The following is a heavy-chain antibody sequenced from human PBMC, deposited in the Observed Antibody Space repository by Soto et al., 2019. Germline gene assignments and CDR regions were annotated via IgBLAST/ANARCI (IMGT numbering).Heavy chain of an antibody. J-gene: IGHJ4*02. Sequence: PSETLSLTCTVSGVSISSSSYYWGWIRQPPGKGLEWIGSIYYSRSTYYNPSLKSRVTISVDTSKNQFSLKLSSVTAADTAVYYCARNTYYYGSGSYLARGYFDYWGQGTLVTVSS. V-gene: IGHV4-39*01. CDR1: GVSISSSSYY. CDR2: IYYSRST. D-gene: IGHD3-10*01. CDR3: ARNTYYYGSGSYLARGYFDY.